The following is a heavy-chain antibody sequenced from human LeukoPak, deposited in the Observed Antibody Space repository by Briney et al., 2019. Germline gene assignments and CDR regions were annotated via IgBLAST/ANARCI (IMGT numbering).Heavy chain of an antibody. Sequence: PSETLSLTCTVSGGSISSYYWSWIRQPPGKGLEWIGYIYYSGSTNYNPSLKSRVTISVDTSKNQFSLKLSSVTAADTAVYYCARALPTPKTPGSYYNLALGNWFDPWGQGTLVTVSS. J-gene: IGHJ5*02. D-gene: IGHD3-10*01. CDR1: GGSISSYY. CDR3: ARALPTPKTPGSYYNLALGNWFDP. CDR2: IYYSGST. V-gene: IGHV4-59*01.